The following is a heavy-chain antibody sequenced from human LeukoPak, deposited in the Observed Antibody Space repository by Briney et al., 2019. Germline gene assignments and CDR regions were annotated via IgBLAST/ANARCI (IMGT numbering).Heavy chain of an antibody. D-gene: IGHD5-24*01. CDR3: ARDGYNYYFDY. J-gene: IGHJ4*02. CDR1: GGSISSGGYY. Sequence: PSETLSLTCTVSGGSISSGGYYWSWIRQHPGKGLEWIGYIYYSGSTYYNPSLKSRVTISVVTSKNQFSLKLSSVTAVDTAVYYCARDGYNYYFDYWGQGTLVTVSS. CDR2: IYYSGST. V-gene: IGHV4-31*03.